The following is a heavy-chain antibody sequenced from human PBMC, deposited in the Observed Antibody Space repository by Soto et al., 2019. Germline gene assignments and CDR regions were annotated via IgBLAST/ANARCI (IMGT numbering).Heavy chain of an antibody. D-gene: IGHD2-15*01. Sequence: QVHLVQSGAEVKKPGASVRVSCKASGYSFTANSMHWVRQAPGQGLEWMGWINTNNGGTNYARKFQGWVTMTRDASISTAYMDLTRLKSDDTAVDYCAIQRSGVLYWGQGTLVTVSS. CDR1: GYSFTANS. CDR2: INTNNGGT. CDR3: AIQRSGVLY. V-gene: IGHV1-2*04. J-gene: IGHJ4*02.